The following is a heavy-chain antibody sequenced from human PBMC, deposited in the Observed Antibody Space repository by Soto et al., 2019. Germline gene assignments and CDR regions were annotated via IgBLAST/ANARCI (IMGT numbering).Heavy chain of an antibody. V-gene: IGHV4-31*03. J-gene: IGHJ5*02. CDR1: GGSISSGGYY. Sequence: PSETLSLTCTVSGGSISSGGYYWSWIRQHPGKGLEWIGYIYYSGSTYYNPSLKSRVTISVDTSKNQFSLKLCSVTAADTAVYYCARDPAPHLASGWFDPRGQGTLVTVSS. D-gene: IGHD3-10*01. CDR3: ARDPAPHLASGWFDP. CDR2: IYYSGST.